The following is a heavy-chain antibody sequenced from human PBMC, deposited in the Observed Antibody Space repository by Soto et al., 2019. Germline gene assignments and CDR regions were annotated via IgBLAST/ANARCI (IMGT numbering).Heavy chain of an antibody. CDR1: GGSIRSSNW. CDR2: IYHTGGT. D-gene: IGHD3-22*01. CDR3: AKNVDSYSSSPADY. Sequence: QVQLQESGPGLLKPSGTLSLTCAVSGGSIRSSNWWSLVRQTRGEVLERIGEIYHTGGTNYHPSLKSRVTISVDTSKNEFYLKLSSVTAADTAVYYCAKNVDSYSSSPADYWGQGTLVTVSS. J-gene: IGHJ4*02. V-gene: IGHV4-4*02.